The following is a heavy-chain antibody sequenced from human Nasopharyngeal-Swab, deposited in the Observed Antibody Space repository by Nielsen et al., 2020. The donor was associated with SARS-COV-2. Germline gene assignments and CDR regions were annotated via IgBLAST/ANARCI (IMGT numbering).Heavy chain of an antibody. V-gene: IGHV7-4-1*02. Sequence: WVRQAPGQGLEWMGWINTNTGNPTYIQGFTGRFVFSLDTSVSTAYLQISSLKAEDTAVYYCARVGRQYYFDYWGQGTLVTVSS. CDR3: ARVGRQYYFDY. J-gene: IGHJ4*02. CDR2: INTNTGNP. D-gene: IGHD1-26*01.